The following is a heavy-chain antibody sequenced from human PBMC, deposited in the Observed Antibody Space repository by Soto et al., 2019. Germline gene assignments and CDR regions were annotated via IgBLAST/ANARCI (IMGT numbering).Heavy chain of an antibody. CDR1: GGTFSSYA. CDR3: ARGLSGASAYFDY. V-gene: IGHV1-69*13. Sequence: AASVKVSCKASGGTFSSYAISWVRQAPGQGLEWMGGIIPIFGTANYAQKFQGRVTITADESTSTAYMELSSLRSEDTAVYYCARGLSGASAYFDYWGQGTLVTVSS. CDR2: IIPIFGTA. D-gene: IGHD3-10*01. J-gene: IGHJ4*02.